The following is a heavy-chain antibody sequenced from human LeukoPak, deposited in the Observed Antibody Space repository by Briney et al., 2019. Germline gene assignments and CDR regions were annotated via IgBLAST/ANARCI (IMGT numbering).Heavy chain of an antibody. CDR3: ARTVTTSSYYFDY. CDR2: ISGYEGNT. D-gene: IGHD4-17*01. Sequence: ASVKVSCTASGYTFTTYGVSWVRHAPGQGREWMGGISGYEGNTNYAQKLRRRVTMTTDTSTSTAYMVLRSLRSDDTALYYCARTVTTSSYYFDYWGQGTLVTVSS. J-gene: IGHJ4*02. CDR1: GYTFTTYG. V-gene: IGHV1-18*01.